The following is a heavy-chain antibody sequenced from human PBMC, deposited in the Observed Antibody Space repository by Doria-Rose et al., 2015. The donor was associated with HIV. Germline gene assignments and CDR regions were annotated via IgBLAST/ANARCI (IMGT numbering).Heavy chain of an antibody. CDR2: IFSDDER. CDR1: GVSLSSPGMG. Sequence: SGPVLVKPTETLTLTCAVSGVSLSSPGMGVSWTRQPPGKALEWLANIFSDDERSYKTSLKSRLTISRGTSKSQAVLTMTDMDPVDTATYYCARIKSSRWYHKYYLDFWGQGTLVIVSA. D-gene: IGHD6-13*01. J-gene: IGHJ4*02. V-gene: IGHV2-26*01. CDR3: ARIKSSRWYHKYYLDF.